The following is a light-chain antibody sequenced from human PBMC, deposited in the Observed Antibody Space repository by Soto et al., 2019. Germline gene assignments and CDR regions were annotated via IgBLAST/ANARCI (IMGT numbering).Light chain of an antibody. J-gene: IGKJ3*01. CDR3: QQSYSTPFT. CDR2: AAS. CDR1: QSISSY. Sequence: DIQMTQSPSSLSASVGDRVTITCRASQSISSYLNWYQQKPGKAPNLLIYAASSLQSGVPSRFCGSGSGTDFTLTISSLQPEDSATYYCQQSYSTPFTFGPGTKVDIK. V-gene: IGKV1-39*01.